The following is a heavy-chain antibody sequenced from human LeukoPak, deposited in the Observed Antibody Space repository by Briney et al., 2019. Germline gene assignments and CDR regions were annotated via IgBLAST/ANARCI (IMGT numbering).Heavy chain of an antibody. CDR2: INSDGTKS. D-gene: IGHD1-20*01. CDR1: GFTFSSLW. Sequence: SGGSLRLSCAASGFTFSSLWMHWVRQVPGEGLVWVSHINSDGTKSTYSDSVKGRFTISRDTAENTVYLQMNSLRAEDTAVYYCASTFRITGTTYYYWGQGTLVTVSS. V-gene: IGHV3-74*01. J-gene: IGHJ4*02. CDR3: ASTFRITGTTYYY.